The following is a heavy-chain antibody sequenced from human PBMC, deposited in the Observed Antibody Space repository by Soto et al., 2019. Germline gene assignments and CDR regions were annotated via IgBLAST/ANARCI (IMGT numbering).Heavy chain of an antibody. CDR3: ASPYCSGCSCYVTEYFQH. D-gene: IGHD2-15*01. CDR2: IAYDASKK. CDR1: GFSFSYYA. Sequence: QVQLVESGGGVVQPGRSLRLSCAASGFSFSYYAMHWVRQAPGKGLEWVAVIAYDASKKYYADSVKGRFTISRDNSKNTLYLQMISLRDQDTAVYYCASPYCSGCSCYVTEYFQHWGQGTLVTVSS. J-gene: IGHJ1*01. V-gene: IGHV3-30*03.